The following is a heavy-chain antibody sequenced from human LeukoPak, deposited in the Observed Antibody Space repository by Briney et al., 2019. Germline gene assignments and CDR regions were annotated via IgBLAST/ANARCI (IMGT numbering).Heavy chain of an antibody. V-gene: IGHV1-8*03. CDR1: GYTFTSYD. D-gene: IGHD2-15*01. CDR2: MNPNRGNT. Sequence: AASVKVSCKASGYTFTSYDNNWVRQATGQGLEWMGWMNPNRGNTGYAQKFQGRVTITRNTSISTAYMELSSLRSEDTAVYYCASYGYCSGGSCYSYPLLYYGMDVWGQGTTVTVSS. J-gene: IGHJ6*02. CDR3: ASYGYCSGGSCYSYPLLYYGMDV.